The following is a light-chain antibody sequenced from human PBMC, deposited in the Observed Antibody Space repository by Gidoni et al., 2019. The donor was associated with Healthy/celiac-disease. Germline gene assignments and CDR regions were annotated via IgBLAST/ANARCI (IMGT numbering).Light chain of an antibody. V-gene: IGKV4-1*01. Sequence: DIVMTQTPDSLAVSLCERATINCKSSQSVLYSTNNKNYLAWYQQKPGQPPKLLIYWASTRESGVPDRFSGSGSGTDFTLTISSLQAEDVAVYYCQQYYSTTFGPGTKVDIK. CDR2: WAS. CDR1: QSVLYSTNNKNY. CDR3: QQYYSTT. J-gene: IGKJ3*01.